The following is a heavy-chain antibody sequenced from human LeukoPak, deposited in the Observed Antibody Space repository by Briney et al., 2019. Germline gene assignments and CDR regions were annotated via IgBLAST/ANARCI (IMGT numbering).Heavy chain of an antibody. CDR1: GFTFSSNY. D-gene: IGHD6-13*01. CDR2: IYSGGIT. CDR3: ARATAGTVMAVDY. Sequence: GGSLRVSCAASGFTFSSNYMSWVRQAPGKGLEWVSVIYSGGITYYADSVKGRLTISRDNSKNTLYLQMNSLRAEDTAVYYCARATAGTVMAVDYWGQGTLVTVSS. J-gene: IGHJ4*02. V-gene: IGHV3-53*01.